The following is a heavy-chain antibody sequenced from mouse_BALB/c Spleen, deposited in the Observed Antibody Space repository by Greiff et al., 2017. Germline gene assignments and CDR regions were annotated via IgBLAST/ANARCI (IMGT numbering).Heavy chain of an antibody. D-gene: IGHD1-1*02. CDR3: TRPLYGGKGWFAY. J-gene: IGHJ3*01. Sequence: EVQLQQSGTVLARPGASVKMSCKASGYTFTSYWMHWVKQRPGQGLEWIGAIYPGNSDTSYNQKFKGKAKLTAFTSTSTAYMELSSLTNEDSAVYYCTRPLYGGKGWFAYWGQGTLVTVSA. V-gene: IGHV1-5*01. CDR2: IYPGNSDT. CDR1: GYTFTSYW.